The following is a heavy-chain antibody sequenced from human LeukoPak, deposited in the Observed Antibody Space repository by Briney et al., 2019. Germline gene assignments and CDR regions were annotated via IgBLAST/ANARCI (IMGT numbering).Heavy chain of an antibody. Sequence: GGSLRLSCAASGFTFSSYEMNWVRQAPGKGLEWVSVTYSGGSTYYADSVKGRFTISRDNSKNTLYLQMNSLRAEDTAVYYCAKVLGYSGYDAFDIWGQGTMVTVSS. CDR2: TYSGGST. CDR1: GFTFSSYE. CDR3: AKVLGYSGYDAFDI. D-gene: IGHD5-12*01. V-gene: IGHV3-66*01. J-gene: IGHJ3*02.